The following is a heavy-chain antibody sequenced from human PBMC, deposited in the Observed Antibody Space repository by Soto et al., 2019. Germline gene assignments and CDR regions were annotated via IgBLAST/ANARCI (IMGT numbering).Heavy chain of an antibody. CDR1: GYTFSSYA. J-gene: IGHJ6*02. Sequence: ASVKVSCKASGYTFSSYAIHWVRQAPGQGLEWMGWINAGNGNTKYSQKFQGRVTITRDTSASTAYMELSSLRSEDTAVYYCASSYYYDSSGYSSLYYYYGMDVWGQGTTVTVSS. V-gene: IGHV1-3*01. D-gene: IGHD3-22*01. CDR2: INAGNGNT. CDR3: ASSYYYDSSGYSSLYYYYGMDV.